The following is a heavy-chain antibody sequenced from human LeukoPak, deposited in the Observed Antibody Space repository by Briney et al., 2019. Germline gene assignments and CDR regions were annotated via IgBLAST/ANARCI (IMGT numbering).Heavy chain of an antibody. D-gene: IGHD4-11*01. Sequence: SVKVSCKASGYTFTGYYMHWVRQAPGQGLEWMGGIIPIFGTANYAQKFQGRVTITADVSTSTAYMELSSLRSEDSAVYYCARWTTTYLDYWGQGTLVTVSS. CDR2: IIPIFGTA. CDR3: ARWTTTYLDY. J-gene: IGHJ4*02. CDR1: GYTFTGYY. V-gene: IGHV1-69*13.